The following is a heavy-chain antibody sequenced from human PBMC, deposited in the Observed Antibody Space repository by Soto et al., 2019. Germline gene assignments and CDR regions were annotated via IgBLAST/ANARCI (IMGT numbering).Heavy chain of an antibody. Sequence: PETLSLTFTVSGGSISSSSYYCGWICQPPGKGLEWIGSIYYSGSTYYNPSLKSRVTISVDTSKNQFSLKLSSVTAADTAVYYCATYMPGYCSSTSCYEGMGYGMDIWGQGTTVT. CDR1: GGSISSSSYY. V-gene: IGHV4-39*01. CDR3: ATYMPGYCSSTSCYEGMGYGMDI. CDR2: IYYSGST. J-gene: IGHJ6*02. D-gene: IGHD2-2*01.